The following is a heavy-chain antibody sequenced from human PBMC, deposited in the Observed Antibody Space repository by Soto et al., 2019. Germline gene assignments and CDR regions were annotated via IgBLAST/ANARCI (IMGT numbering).Heavy chain of an antibody. CDR3: AKDSTSGYCSGGSCYGGYFDY. D-gene: IGHD2-15*01. J-gene: IGHJ4*02. V-gene: IGHV3-9*01. CDR2: ISWNSGSI. CDR1: GFTFDDYA. Sequence: EVQLVESGGGLVQPGRSLRLSCAASGFTFDDYAMHWVRQAPGKGLEWVSGISWNSGSIGYADSVKGRFTISRDNAKNSLYLQMNSLRAEDTALYYCAKDSTSGYCSGGSCYGGYFDYWGQGTLVTVSS.